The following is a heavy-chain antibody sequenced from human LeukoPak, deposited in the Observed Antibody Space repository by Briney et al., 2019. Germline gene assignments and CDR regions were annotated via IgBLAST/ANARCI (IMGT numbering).Heavy chain of an antibody. D-gene: IGHD3-3*01. CDR2: ISSSSSTI. CDR1: GFTFSSYS. CDR3: AKVGARFLEWYLDAFDI. J-gene: IGHJ3*02. Sequence: GGSLRLSCAASGFTFSSYSMNWVRQAPGKGLEWVSYISSSSSTIYYADSVKGRFTISRDNAKNSLYLQMNSLRAEDTAVYYCAKVGARFLEWYLDAFDIWGQGTMVTVSS. V-gene: IGHV3-48*04.